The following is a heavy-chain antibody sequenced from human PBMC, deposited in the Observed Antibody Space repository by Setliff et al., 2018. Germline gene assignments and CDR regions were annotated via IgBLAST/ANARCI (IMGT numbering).Heavy chain of an antibody. D-gene: IGHD1-26*01. CDR2: INYSGST. V-gene: IGHV4-59*08. CDR1: GGSTGSDY. J-gene: IGHJ5*02. Sequence: SETLSLTCTVSGGSTGSDYWSWIRQPPGKGLEWVGYINYSGSTSYSPSLKSRVTIPIDTSKNQFSLKLTSVTAADTAVYYCARKVAGRGWFDPWGQGSLVTVSS. CDR3: ARKVAGRGWFDP.